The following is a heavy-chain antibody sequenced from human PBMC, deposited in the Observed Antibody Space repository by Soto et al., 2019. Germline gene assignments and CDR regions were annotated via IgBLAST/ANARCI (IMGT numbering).Heavy chain of an antibody. J-gene: IGHJ3*02. CDR3: ARVARCIFWFCAFDI. CDR1: GYTFTSYD. CDR2: MNPNSGNT. V-gene: IGHV1-8*01. Sequence: QVQLVQSGAEVKKPGASVKVSCRASGYTFTSYDINWVRQATGQGLEWMGWMNPNSGNTGYAQKFQGRVTMTRNTSISTAYMELSSLRSDDTAVYYCARVARCIFWFCAFDIWGQGTMVTVSS. D-gene: IGHD3-9*01.